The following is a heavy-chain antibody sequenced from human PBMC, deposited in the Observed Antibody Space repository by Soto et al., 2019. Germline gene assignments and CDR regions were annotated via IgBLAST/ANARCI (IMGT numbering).Heavy chain of an antibody. D-gene: IGHD3-16*01. J-gene: IGHJ4*02. V-gene: IGHV3-23*04. CDR2: ITGGGDTA. Sequence: EVQLVESGGGLVQPGGSLRLSCTASGFTFSYFSMTWVRQAPGKGLEWVSTITGGGDTAYYAKSVEGRFTISRDNSNITLYLHMNSLRAEDAAFYFGAKCDYWWSLQRDYFGLGSLVTVSS. CDR3: AKCDYWWSLQRDY. CDR1: GFTFSYFS.